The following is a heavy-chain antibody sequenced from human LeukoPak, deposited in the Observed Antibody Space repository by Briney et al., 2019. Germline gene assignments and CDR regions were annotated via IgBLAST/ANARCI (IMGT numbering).Heavy chain of an antibody. CDR2: INLGGTT. D-gene: IGHD6-25*01. Sequence: SETLSLTCAVFGGSFSGYYWSWIRQPPGKGLEWIGEINLGGTTNYDPSLKSRVTISVDTSKNQFSLKLSSVTAADTAVYYCAREGAAYINYWGQGTLVTVSS. CDR1: GGSFSGYY. CDR3: AREGAAYINY. J-gene: IGHJ4*02. V-gene: IGHV4-34*01.